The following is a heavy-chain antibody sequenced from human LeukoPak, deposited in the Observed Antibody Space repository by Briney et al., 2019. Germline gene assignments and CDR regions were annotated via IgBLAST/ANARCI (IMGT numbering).Heavy chain of an antibody. J-gene: IGHJ4*02. CDR1: GFRFSNYW. CDR3: ARGPPDYGDYYYFDY. D-gene: IGHD4-17*01. Sequence: GGSLRLSCAASGFRFSNYWMSWVRQAPGKGLEWVGNIKQDGSEKFYVDSVEGRFTISRDNAKNSLYLHMDSLRAEDTAVYYCARGPPDYGDYYYFDYWGQGTLVTVSS. V-gene: IGHV3-7*02. CDR2: IKQDGSEK.